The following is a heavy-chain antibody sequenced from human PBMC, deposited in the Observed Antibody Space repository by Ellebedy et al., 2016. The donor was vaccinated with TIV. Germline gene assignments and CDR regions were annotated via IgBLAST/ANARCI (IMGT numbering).Heavy chain of an antibody. D-gene: IGHD2-21*02. J-gene: IGHJ4*02. CDR2: IYPDDSKT. CDR3: ARRQTASTFDF. V-gene: IGHV5-51*01. Sequence: GESLKISCKGSGYIFTSYWIGWVRQMPGKGLEWMGIIYPDDSKTKYSPSFQGQVTISADKSIPTAYLQWSSLKASDTAMYYCARRQTASTFDFWGQGTLVTVSS. CDR1: GYIFTSYW.